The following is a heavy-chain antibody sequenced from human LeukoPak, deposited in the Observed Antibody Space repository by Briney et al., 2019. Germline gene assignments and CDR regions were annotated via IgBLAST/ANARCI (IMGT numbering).Heavy chain of an antibody. CDR2: ISGSGGST. CDR3: AKGAGSSGWYPNDY. CDR1: GFTFSSYA. D-gene: IGHD6-19*01. J-gene: IGHJ4*02. V-gene: IGHV3-23*01. Sequence: GGSLRLSCAASGFTFSSYAMSWVRQAPGKGLEWVSAISGSGGSTYYADSVKGRFTISRDNSKNTLYLQMNSLRAEDTAVYYCAKGAGSSGWYPNDYWGQGTLVTVSX.